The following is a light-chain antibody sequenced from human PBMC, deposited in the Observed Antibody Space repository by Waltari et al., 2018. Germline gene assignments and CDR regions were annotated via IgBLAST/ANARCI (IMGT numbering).Light chain of an antibody. V-gene: IGLV2-14*03. CDR1: GRDIGTHEY. J-gene: IGLJ2*01. CDR2: DVS. Sequence: SALTQPAPVSGSPGQSITISCTGVGRDIGTHEYVSWYQQHPGKAPKLIIYDVSHRPSGVSNRFSGSKSGSSASLTISGLQAEDEADYYCCSYTSSTSVTFGGGTKVTVL. CDR3: CSYTSSTSVT.